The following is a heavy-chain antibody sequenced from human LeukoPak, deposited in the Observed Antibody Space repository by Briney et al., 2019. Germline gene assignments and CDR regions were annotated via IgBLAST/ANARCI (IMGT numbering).Heavy chain of an antibody. V-gene: IGHV5-51*01. CDR1: GYSFTSYW. CDR2: IYPGDSDT. Sequence: GESLQISCKGSGYSFTSYWIGWVRQMPGKGLEWMGIIYPGDSDTRYSPSSQGQVTISADKSISTAYLQWSSLKASDTAMYYCARWSYYYDSSGYYGFGWYFDLWGRGTLVTVSS. CDR3: ARWSYYYDSSGYYGFGWYFDL. D-gene: IGHD3-22*01. J-gene: IGHJ2*01.